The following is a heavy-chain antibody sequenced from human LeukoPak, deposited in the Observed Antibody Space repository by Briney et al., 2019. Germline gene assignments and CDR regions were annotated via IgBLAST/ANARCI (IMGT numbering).Heavy chain of an antibody. J-gene: IGHJ6*03. CDR2: ISGSGGST. CDR3: ANEGRSYGSGDKNYYYYYMDV. CDR1: GFTFSNYG. D-gene: IGHD3-10*01. Sequence: PGGSLRLSCAASGFTFSNYGMSWVRQAPGKGLEWVSGISGSGGSTYYADSVKGRFTISRDNSKNTLYLQMNSLRAEDTAVYYCANEGRSYGSGDKNYYYYYMDVWGKGTTVTISS. V-gene: IGHV3-23*01.